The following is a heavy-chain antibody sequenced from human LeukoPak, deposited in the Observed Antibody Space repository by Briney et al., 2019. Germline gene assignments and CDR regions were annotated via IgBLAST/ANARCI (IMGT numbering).Heavy chain of an antibody. CDR1: GGSISSYY. J-gene: IGHJ5*02. Sequence: SETLSLTCTVSGGSISSYYWSWIRQPPGKGLEWIGYIYYSGSTNYNPSLKSRVTISVDTSKHQFSLKLSSVTAADTAVYYCARATRYDFWSGYPWWFGPWGQGTLVTVSS. D-gene: IGHD3-3*01. V-gene: IGHV4-59*01. CDR3: ARATRYDFWSGYPWWFGP. CDR2: IYYSGST.